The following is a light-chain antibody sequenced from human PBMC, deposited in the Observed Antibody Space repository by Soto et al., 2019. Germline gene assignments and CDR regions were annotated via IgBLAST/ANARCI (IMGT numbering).Light chain of an antibody. Sequence: EILMTQSPATLSVSPGERATLSCRASQSISSDLAWYQHKPGQGPRLLIYGASTRVTGIPARFSGSGSGTEFTLTISSLQSEDFAVYYGQQYNGGWTFGQGTKVEIK. CDR2: GAS. J-gene: IGKJ1*01. CDR1: QSISSD. V-gene: IGKV3-15*01. CDR3: QQYNGGWT.